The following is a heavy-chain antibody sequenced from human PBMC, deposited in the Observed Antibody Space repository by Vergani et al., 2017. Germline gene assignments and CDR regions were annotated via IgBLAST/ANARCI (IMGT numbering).Heavy chain of an antibody. D-gene: IGHD3-22*01. CDR3: AREDISLTVEGANYTDI. V-gene: IGHV6-1*01. Sequence: QVQLHQSGPGLVKPSQTLSLTCAISGDSVSNKSAGWHWIRQSPSRGLEWRGSTYFMSKWYNDYAASVKSRMTINSDTSKNLFSLQLQSVTPEDTAVYYCAREDISLTVEGANYTDIWGKGTTVTVSS. CDR2: TYFMSKWYN. CDR1: GDSVSNKSAG. J-gene: IGHJ6*03.